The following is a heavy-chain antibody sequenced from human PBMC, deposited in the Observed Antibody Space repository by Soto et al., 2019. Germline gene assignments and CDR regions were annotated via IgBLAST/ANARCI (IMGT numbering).Heavy chain of an antibody. CDR1: GGSFRGFY. CDR3: ARQIVYDSSSNWFDP. V-gene: IGHV4-34*09. J-gene: IGHJ5*02. D-gene: IGHD3-22*01. Sequence: SETLSLTCAVSGGSFRGFYWTWIRQSPGKGLEWLGDINHVGITNYNPSLKSRVTISVDTSKNQFSLKLSSVTAADTAVYYCARQIVYDSSSNWFDPWGQGTLVTVSS. CDR2: INHVGIT.